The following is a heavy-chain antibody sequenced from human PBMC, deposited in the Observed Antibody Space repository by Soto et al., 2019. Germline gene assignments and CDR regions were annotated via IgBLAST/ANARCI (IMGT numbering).Heavy chain of an antibody. CDR2: ISYDGSNK. Sequence: PGGSLRLSCAASGFTFSSYGMHWVRQAPGKGLEWVAVISYDGSNKYYADSVKGRFTISRDNSKNTLYLQMNSLRAEDTAVYYCAKDFRGSSLFYFDYWGQGTLVTVSS. D-gene: IGHD6-13*01. J-gene: IGHJ4*02. CDR3: AKDFRGSSLFYFDY. CDR1: GFTFSSYG. V-gene: IGHV3-30*18.